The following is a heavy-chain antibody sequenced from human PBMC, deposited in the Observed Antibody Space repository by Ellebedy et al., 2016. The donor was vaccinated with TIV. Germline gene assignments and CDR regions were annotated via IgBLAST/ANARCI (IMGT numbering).Heavy chain of an antibody. J-gene: IGHJ6*02. V-gene: IGHV3-30*14. D-gene: IGHD2-2*01. CDR1: GFTFSSYA. Sequence: GESLKISCSASGFTFSSYATHWVRQAPGKGLAWVAFISYDGINKYYADSVKGRFPISRDHSKNTLYLQMNSLRAEDTAVYYCSRDLVVPAAPYYYYGMDVWGQGTTVTVSS. CDR2: ISYDGINK. CDR3: SRDLVVPAAPYYYYGMDV.